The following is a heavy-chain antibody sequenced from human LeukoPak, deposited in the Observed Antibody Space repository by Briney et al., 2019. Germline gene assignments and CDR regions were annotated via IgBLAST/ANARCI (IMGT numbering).Heavy chain of an antibody. D-gene: IGHD3-10*01. CDR1: GFTLSSYA. V-gene: IGHV3-23*01. Sequence: GGSLRLSCAASGFTLSSYAMSWVRQAPGKGLEWVSATSSSDAGTYYAESVRGRFTISRDNSKNTLYLQMNSLRAEDTAVYYCAKGMVRGVILKGFDYWGQGTLVTVSS. CDR2: TSSSDAGT. J-gene: IGHJ4*02. CDR3: AKGMVRGVILKGFDY.